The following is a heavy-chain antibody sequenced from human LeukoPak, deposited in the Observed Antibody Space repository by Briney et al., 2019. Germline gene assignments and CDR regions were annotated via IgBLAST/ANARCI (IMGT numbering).Heavy chain of an antibody. Sequence: GGSLRLSCAASGFTFSSYSMNWVRQAPGKGLEWVSSISSSSSYIYYADSVKGRFTLSRDNAKNSLYLQMNSLRAEDTAVYYCARDPGWNYFDYWGQGTLVTVSS. V-gene: IGHV3-21*01. CDR1: GFTFSSYS. CDR2: ISSSSSYI. D-gene: IGHD5-24*01. J-gene: IGHJ4*02. CDR3: ARDPGWNYFDY.